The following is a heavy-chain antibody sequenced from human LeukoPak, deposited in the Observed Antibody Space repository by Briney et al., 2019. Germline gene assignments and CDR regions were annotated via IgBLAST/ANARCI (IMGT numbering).Heavy chain of an antibody. CDR1: GFTFSSYW. CDR2: IKQDGSEK. J-gene: IGHJ6*03. Sequence: GGSLRLSCAASGFTFSSYWMSWVRQAPGKGLEWVANIKQDGSEKYYVDSVKGRLTISRDNAKNSLYLQMNSLRAEDTAVYYCARDGSVFEDYYYYMDVWGKGTTVTVSS. CDR3: ARDGSVFEDYYYYMDV. V-gene: IGHV3-7*01. D-gene: IGHD3-3*01.